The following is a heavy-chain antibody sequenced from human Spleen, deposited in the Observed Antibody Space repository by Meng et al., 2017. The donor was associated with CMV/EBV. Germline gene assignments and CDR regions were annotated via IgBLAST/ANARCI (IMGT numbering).Heavy chain of an antibody. V-gene: IGHV3-23*01. Sequence: GESLKISCAASGFTFSSYWMSWVRQAPGEGLVWLSAITASGGSTYYADSVKGRFTISRDNSKNTLYLQMNSLRAEDTAVYYCAKAYSSSWYRENYDYWGQGTLVTVSS. D-gene: IGHD6-13*01. CDR1: GFTFSSYW. CDR2: ITASGGST. CDR3: AKAYSSSWYRENYDY. J-gene: IGHJ4*02.